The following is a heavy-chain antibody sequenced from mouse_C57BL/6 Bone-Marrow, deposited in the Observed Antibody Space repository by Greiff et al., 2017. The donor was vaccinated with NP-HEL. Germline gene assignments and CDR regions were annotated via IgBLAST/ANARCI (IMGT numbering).Heavy chain of an antibody. Sequence: VQLQQSGPELVKPGASVKISCKASGYSFTSYYIHWVKQRPGQGLEWIGWIYPGSGNTTYNEKFKGKATLTADTSSSTAYMQLSSLTSEDSAVYYCARRLGQEFFDYWGQGTTLTVSS. V-gene: IGHV1-66*01. J-gene: IGHJ2*01. CDR1: GYSFTSYY. D-gene: IGHD4-1*01. CDR2: IYPGSGNT. CDR3: ARRLGQEFFDY.